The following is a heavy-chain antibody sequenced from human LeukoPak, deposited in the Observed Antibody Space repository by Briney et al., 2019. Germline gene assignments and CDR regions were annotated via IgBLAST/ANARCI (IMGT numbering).Heavy chain of an antibody. Sequence: GGSLRLSCAASGFIFSNYWMAWVRQAPGMGLEWVASLYKDGSDKNYVDPVKGRFTVSRDNAKSSLYLQMNSLTAEDTAVYYCARDKVVGATHFDYWGQGTLVTVSS. J-gene: IGHJ4*02. D-gene: IGHD1-26*01. CDR1: GFIFSNYW. V-gene: IGHV3-7*01. CDR2: LYKDGSDK. CDR3: ARDKVVGATHFDY.